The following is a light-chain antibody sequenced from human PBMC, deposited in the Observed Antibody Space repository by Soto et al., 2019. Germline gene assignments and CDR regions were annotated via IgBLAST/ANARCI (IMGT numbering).Light chain of an antibody. Sequence: EIVITQSPATLSVSPRQRATLSCRASQSVSSNVAWYRQKPGQAPRLLIYGASTQASGIPARFSGSGSGTEFTLTLSSLQSEDFAVYYCQQYNNWPRTFGQGTKVDI. CDR2: GAS. CDR1: QSVSSN. V-gene: IGKV3-15*01. J-gene: IGKJ1*01. CDR3: QQYNNWPRT.